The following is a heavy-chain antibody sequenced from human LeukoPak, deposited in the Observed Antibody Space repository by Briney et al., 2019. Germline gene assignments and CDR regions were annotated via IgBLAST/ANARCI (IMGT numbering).Heavy chain of an antibody. D-gene: IGHD6-13*01. CDR2: IYYSGST. Sequence: TSETLSLTCTVSGGSISSYYWSWIRQPPGKGLEWIGYIYYSGSTNYNPSLKSRVTISVDTSKNQFSLKLSSVTAADTAVYYCARAQSIAAAGYYYYYMDVWGKGTTVTVSS. V-gene: IGHV4-59*01. CDR3: ARAQSIAAAGYYYYYMDV. J-gene: IGHJ6*03. CDR1: GGSISSYY.